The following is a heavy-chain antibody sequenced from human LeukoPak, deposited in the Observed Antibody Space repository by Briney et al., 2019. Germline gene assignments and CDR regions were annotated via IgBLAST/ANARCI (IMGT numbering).Heavy chain of an antibody. CDR2: IYTSGST. D-gene: IGHD6-13*01. J-gene: IGHJ6*03. V-gene: IGHV4-39*07. Sequence: SETLSLTRTVSGGSISSSSYYWGWIRQPPGKGLGWIGSIYTSGSTNYNPSLDSRVTMSVDTSKTQFSLKLSSVTAAATAVQYCARAAGYSSSLYFGSPDYYMDVWGKGTTVTASS. CDR1: GGSISSSSYY. CDR3: ARAAGYSSSLYFGSPDYYMDV.